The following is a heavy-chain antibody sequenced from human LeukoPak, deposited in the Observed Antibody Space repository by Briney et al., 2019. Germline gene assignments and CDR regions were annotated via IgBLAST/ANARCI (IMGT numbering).Heavy chain of an antibody. D-gene: IGHD1-26*01. V-gene: IGHV3-23*01. CDR1: GFTFSSHA. Sequence: GGSLRLSCAASGFTFSSHAMTWVRQAPGKGLEWVSAISGSAGSTHYADSVKGRFTISRDNAKNTLYLQMNSLRAEDTAVYYCAREWEPGFDYWGQGTLVTVSS. CDR3: AREWEPGFDY. CDR2: ISGSAGST. J-gene: IGHJ4*02.